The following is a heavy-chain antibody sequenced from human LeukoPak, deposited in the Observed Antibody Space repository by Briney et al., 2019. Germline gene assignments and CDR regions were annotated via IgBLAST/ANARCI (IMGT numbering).Heavy chain of an antibody. J-gene: IGHJ4*02. CDR2: ISGSGGST. Sequence: GGSLRLSCAASGFTFSSYAMSWVRQAPGKGLEWVSAISGSGGSTYHADSVKGRFTISRDNSKNTLYLQMNSLRAEDTAVYYCAKDPTGISFGLFDFWSGYYFDYWGQGTLVTVSS. CDR3: AKDPTGISFGLFDFWSGYYFDY. V-gene: IGHV3-23*01. CDR1: GFTFSSYA. D-gene: IGHD3-3*01.